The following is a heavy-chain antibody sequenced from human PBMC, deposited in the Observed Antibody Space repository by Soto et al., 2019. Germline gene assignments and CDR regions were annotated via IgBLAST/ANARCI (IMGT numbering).Heavy chain of an antibody. CDR3: ARASGRDYYYGMGV. V-gene: IGHV1-2*04. CDR2: INPSTGGA. J-gene: IGHJ6*02. CDR1: GYTFIGYY. Sequence: QVQLVQSGAEVKQPGASVNISCKASGYTFIGYYMNWVRQAPGQGLEWMGWINPSTGGAHSAQKFQGWVTMTSDRSSSTAYVELRGLKSDDSAVYYCARASGRDYYYGMGVWGQGTTVIVSS.